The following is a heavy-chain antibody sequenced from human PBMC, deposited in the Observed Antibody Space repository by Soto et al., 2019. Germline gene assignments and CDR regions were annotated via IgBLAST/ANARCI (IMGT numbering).Heavy chain of an antibody. J-gene: IGHJ4*02. CDR2: ISYDGSNK. D-gene: IGHD6-13*01. V-gene: IGHV3-30-3*01. CDR3: ARESGSYWDFDY. CDR1: GFTFSSYA. Sequence: QVKLVESGGGVVQPGRSLRLSCAASGFTFSSYAMHWVRQAPGKGLEWVAVISYDGSNKYYADSVKGRFTISRDNSKNTLYLQMNSLRAEDTAVYYCARESGSYWDFDYWGQGTLVTVSS.